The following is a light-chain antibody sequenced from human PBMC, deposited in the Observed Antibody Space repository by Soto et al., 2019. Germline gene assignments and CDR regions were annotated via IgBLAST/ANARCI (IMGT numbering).Light chain of an antibody. CDR3: QQYGGSPRT. Sequence: EIVLTQSPGTLSLSPGERATLSCTASQSVSSNYLAWYQQKPGQAPRLLIYGASSRATGIPDRFSGSGSGTDFTLTISRLEPDDFAVYYCQQYGGSPRTFGQGTKVEIK. V-gene: IGKV3-20*01. CDR2: GAS. J-gene: IGKJ1*01. CDR1: QSVSSNY.